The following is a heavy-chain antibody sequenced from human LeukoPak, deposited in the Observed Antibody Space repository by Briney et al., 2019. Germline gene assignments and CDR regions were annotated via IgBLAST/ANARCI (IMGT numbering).Heavy chain of an antibody. J-gene: IGHJ4*02. CDR1: GGSFSGYY. Sequence: PSGTLSLTCAVYGGSFSGYYWSWIRQPPGKGLEWIGEINHSGSTNYNPSLKSRVTISVDTSKNQFSLKLSSVTAADTAVYYCARGGAPRYSSGWYGRRLDYWGQGTLVTVSS. CDR2: INHSGST. CDR3: ARGGAPRYSSGWYGRRLDY. V-gene: IGHV4-34*01. D-gene: IGHD6-19*01.